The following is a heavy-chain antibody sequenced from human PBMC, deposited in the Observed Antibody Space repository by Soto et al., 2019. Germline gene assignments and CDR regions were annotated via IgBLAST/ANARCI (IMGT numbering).Heavy chain of an antibody. D-gene: IGHD2-15*01. V-gene: IGHV1-69*13. CDR3: ARDSRYCRGGSCYPIFDS. CDR2: IIPIFGTA. J-gene: IGHJ4*02. Sequence: VASVNVSCKASAGTFSSYAISWVRQAPGQGLEWMGGIIPIFGTANYAQKFQGRVTITADESTSTAYMELSSLRSEDTAVYYCARDSRYCRGGSCYPIFDSWAQGTLVTVSS. CDR1: AGTFSSYA.